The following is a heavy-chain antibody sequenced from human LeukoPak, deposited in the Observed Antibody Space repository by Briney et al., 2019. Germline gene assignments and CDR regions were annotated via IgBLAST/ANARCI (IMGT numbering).Heavy chain of an antibody. Sequence: ASVKVSCKVYGDTLTELSTHWVRQAPGKGLEWMGGFDPEHGEAIYAQTFQRRITMTEDTSTDTAYMELSSLTSDDTAVYYCAAEGQRLLGYWGQGTLVTVSS. CDR2: FDPEHGEA. J-gene: IGHJ4*02. D-gene: IGHD3-10*01. V-gene: IGHV1-24*01. CDR3: AAEGQRLLGY. CDR1: GDTLTELS.